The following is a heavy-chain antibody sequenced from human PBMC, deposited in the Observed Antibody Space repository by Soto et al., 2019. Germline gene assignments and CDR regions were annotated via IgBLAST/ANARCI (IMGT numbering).Heavy chain of an antibody. D-gene: IGHD4-4*01. CDR3: ARGHDYSNYVPYYYYGMDV. J-gene: IGHJ6*02. Sequence: VASVKVSCKASGYTFTSYGISWVRQAPGQGLEWMGWISAYNGNTNYAQKLQGRVTMTTDTSTSTAYMELRSLRSDDTAVYYCARGHDYSNYVPYYYYGMDVWGQGTTVTVSS. CDR1: GYTFTSYG. CDR2: ISAYNGNT. V-gene: IGHV1-18*01.